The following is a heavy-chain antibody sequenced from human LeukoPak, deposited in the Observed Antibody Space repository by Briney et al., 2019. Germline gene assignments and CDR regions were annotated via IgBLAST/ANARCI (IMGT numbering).Heavy chain of an antibody. CDR1: GGTFSSYA. Sequence: SVKVSCKASGGTFSSYAISWVRQAPGQGLEWMGGIIPIFGTANYAQKFQGRVTITTDESTSTAYMELSSLRSEDTAVYYCALSLLARKVRAARPNWFDPWGQGTLVTVSS. CDR3: ALSLLARKVRAARPNWFDP. D-gene: IGHD6-6*01. CDR2: IIPIFGTA. J-gene: IGHJ5*02. V-gene: IGHV1-69*05.